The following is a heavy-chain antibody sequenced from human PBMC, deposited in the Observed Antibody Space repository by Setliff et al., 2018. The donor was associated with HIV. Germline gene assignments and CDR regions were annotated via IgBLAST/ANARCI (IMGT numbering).Heavy chain of an antibody. CDR3: AKDDVPRDFDI. V-gene: IGHV3-23*01. CDR2: ISGSGGST. CDR1: GFTFYIYE. Sequence: GGSLRLSCAASGFTFYIYELNWVRQAPGKGLEWVSYISGSGGSTYYADSVKGRFTISRDNSKNTLYLQMNSLRAEDTAVYYCAKDDVPRDFDIWGQGTMVTVSS. J-gene: IGHJ3*02.